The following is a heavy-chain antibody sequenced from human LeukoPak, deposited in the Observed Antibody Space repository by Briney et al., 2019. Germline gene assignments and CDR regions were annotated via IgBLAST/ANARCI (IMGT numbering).Heavy chain of an antibody. CDR3: AKAGLAGTIPYWFDP. D-gene: IGHD1-7*01. CDR2: ISGSGGST. Sequence: GGSLRLSCAASGFTFSSYAMSWVRQAPGKGLEWVSAISGSGGSTYYADSVKGRFTISRDNSKNTLYLQMNSLRAEDTAVYYCAKAGLAGTIPYWFDPWGQGTLVTVSS. V-gene: IGHV3-23*01. J-gene: IGHJ5*02. CDR1: GFTFSSYA.